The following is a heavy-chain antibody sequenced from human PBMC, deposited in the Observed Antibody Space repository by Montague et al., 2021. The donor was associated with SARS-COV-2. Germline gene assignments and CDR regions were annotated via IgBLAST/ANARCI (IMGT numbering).Heavy chain of an antibody. V-gene: IGHV4-34*01. Sequence: SETLSLTCAVHGTSFSSYYWNWIRQPPGKGLEWIGEINHGGSTKYSPSLKSRLTISADTSKNQFSLKLTSVAAADTAVYYCARLRDGVVPSPILGVGPYYSYYFIDVWGKGTTVTVSS. CDR1: GTSFSSYY. CDR3: ARLRDGVVPSPILGVGPYYSYYFIDV. CDR2: INHGGST. J-gene: IGHJ6*03. D-gene: IGHD3-10*01.